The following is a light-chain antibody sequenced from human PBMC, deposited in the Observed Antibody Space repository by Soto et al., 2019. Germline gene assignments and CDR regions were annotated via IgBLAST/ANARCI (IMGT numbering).Light chain of an antibody. Sequence: EIVMTQSLATLSVSPGERATLSCRASQSVSSNLAWYKQKPGQAPRLLIYGAFTRATGIPARFSGSGSGTEFTLTISSLQSEDFAVYYCQQYNNWPRTFGQGTKVDIK. CDR3: QQYNNWPRT. CDR1: QSVSSN. CDR2: GAF. V-gene: IGKV3-15*01. J-gene: IGKJ1*01.